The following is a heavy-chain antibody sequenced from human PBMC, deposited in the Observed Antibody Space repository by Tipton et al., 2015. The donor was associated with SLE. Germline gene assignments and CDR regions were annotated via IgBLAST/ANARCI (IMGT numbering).Heavy chain of an antibody. D-gene: IGHD1-26*01. V-gene: IGHV3-33*01. Sequence: RSLRLSCAASGFIFRNHAMHWVRQAPGKGLEWVAVIWFDGSYTYYADSVKGRFTLSRDNSKNTLDLQMNSLRGEDTGVYYCARGPREQQNSFYMDVWGTGTTVIVSS. CDR1: GFIFRNHA. J-gene: IGHJ6*03. CDR3: ARGPREQQNSFYMDV. CDR2: IWFDGSYT.